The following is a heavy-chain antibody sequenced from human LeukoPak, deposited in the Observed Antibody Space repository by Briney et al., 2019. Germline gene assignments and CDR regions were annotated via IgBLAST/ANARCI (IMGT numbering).Heavy chain of an antibody. J-gene: IGHJ4*02. CDR1: GFTFNKYD. D-gene: IGHD6-19*01. CDR2: ITGRSDKT. Sequence: GGSLRLSCAASGFTFNKYDMTWARQAPGKGLEWVSTITGRSDKTYYTDSVKGRFVTSRDNSKDTLYLQMNGLRAEDTALYYCAKGGWLDDLGQGALVTVSS. V-gene: IGHV3-23*01. CDR3: AKGGWLDD.